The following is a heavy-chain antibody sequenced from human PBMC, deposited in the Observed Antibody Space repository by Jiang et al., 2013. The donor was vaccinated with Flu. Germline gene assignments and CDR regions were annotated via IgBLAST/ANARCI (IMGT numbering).Heavy chain of an antibody. CDR3: AHFTRFGEPFLH. J-gene: IGHJ1*01. Sequence: KPTQTLTLTCTFSGFSLSTSGVGVGWIRQPPGKALEWLALIYWDDDKRYSPSLKSRLTITKDTSKNQVVLTMTNMDPVDTATYYCAHFTRFGEPFLHWGQGTLVTVSS. D-gene: IGHD3-10*01. CDR2: IYWDDDK. CDR1: GFSLSTSGVG. V-gene: IGHV2-5*02.